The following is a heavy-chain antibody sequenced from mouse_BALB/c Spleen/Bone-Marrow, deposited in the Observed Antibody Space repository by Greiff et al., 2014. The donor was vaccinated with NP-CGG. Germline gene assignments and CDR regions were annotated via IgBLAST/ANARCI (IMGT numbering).Heavy chain of an antibody. J-gene: IGHJ2*01. V-gene: IGHV1-22*01. D-gene: IGHD1-1*02. CDR1: GYSFTDYT. Sequence: EVQLQQSGPELVKPGSSVKVSCKTSGYSFTDYTIHWVKQSHGKSLEWIGGFNPNNGGTNYNQKFKDKATLTVDKSSRTAYMEFRSLTFEDSAVYYCARAGWYDYWGQGTTLTVSS. CDR2: FNPNNGGT. CDR3: ARAGWYDY.